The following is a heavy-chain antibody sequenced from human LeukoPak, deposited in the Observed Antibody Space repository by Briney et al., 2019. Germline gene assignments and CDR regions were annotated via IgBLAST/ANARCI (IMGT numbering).Heavy chain of an antibody. CDR3: ARRGRGYSGYDYFDY. CDR1: GYSFTSYW. D-gene: IGHD5-12*01. Sequence: GESLKISCKGPGYSFTSYWIGWVRQMPGKGLEWMGIIYPGDSDTRYSPSFQGQVTISADKSIGTAYLQWSSLKASDTAMYYCARRGRGYSGYDYFDYWGQGTLVTVFS. J-gene: IGHJ4*02. V-gene: IGHV5-51*01. CDR2: IYPGDSDT.